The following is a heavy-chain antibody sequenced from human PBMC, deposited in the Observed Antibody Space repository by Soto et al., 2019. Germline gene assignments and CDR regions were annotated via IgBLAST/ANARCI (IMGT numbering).Heavy chain of an antibody. Sequence: PGGSLRLSCEASGFTFSRYWMHWVRQAPGKGLVWVSRINIDGSITNYADSVKDRFTISRDSAKNTLYLQMNSLRVEDTAVYRCARGGSGSPMAHDHWRERTLVTVSS. CDR1: GFTFSRYW. V-gene: IGHV3-74*01. D-gene: IGHD3-10*01. CDR2: INIDGSIT. J-gene: IGHJ4*02. CDR3: ARGGSGSPMAHDH.